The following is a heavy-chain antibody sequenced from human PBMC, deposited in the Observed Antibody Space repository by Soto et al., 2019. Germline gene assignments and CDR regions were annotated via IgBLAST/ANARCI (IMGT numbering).Heavy chain of an antibody. Sequence: QVPLVQSGAEVKKPGASVKVSCTASGYTFTSYGISWVRQAPGQGLAGMGWISAYNVNTNYAPKLQGRVTMTTDTSTSTAYRELRSLRSDDPAVYYCARLGFGVVRNAWCDPWGQATMVTVSS. CDR2: ISAYNVNT. CDR1: GYTFTSYG. J-gene: IGHJ5*02. CDR3: ARLGFGVVRNAWCDP. D-gene: IGHD3-3*01. V-gene: IGHV1-18*01.